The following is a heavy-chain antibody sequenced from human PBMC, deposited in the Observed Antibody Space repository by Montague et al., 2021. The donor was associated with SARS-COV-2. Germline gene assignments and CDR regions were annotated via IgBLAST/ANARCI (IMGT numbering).Heavy chain of an antibody. D-gene: IGHD3-10*01. CDR2: ITHRGST. Sequence: SETLSLTCAVYGGSFSGYYWNWIRQAPGKGLEWIGEITHRGSTTYNPSLESRVTISVDTSKKQFSLKLRSVTAADTAVYYCARWISRLRGVDEWGQGTLVTVSS. J-gene: IGHJ4*02. CDR3: ARWISRLRGVDE. V-gene: IGHV4-34*01. CDR1: GGSFSGYY.